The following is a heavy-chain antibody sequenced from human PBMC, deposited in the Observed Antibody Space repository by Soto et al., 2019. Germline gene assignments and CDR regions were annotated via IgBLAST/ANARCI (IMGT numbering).Heavy chain of an antibody. J-gene: IGHJ6*02. CDR3: ARRLRRDYYYYYGMDV. V-gene: IGHV4-34*01. Sequence: QVQLQQWGAGLLKPSETLSLTCAVYGGSFSGYYWSWIRQPPGKGLEWIGEINHSGSTNYNPSLKCRVTLSVDTSKNQFSVKLSSVTAADTAVYYCARRLRRDYYYYYGMDVWGQGTPVTDSS. CDR2: INHSGST. CDR1: GGSFSGYY. D-gene: IGHD4-17*01.